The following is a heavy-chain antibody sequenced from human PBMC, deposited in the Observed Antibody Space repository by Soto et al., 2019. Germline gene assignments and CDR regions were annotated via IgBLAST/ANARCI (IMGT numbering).Heavy chain of an antibody. J-gene: IGHJ2*01. D-gene: IGHD5-12*01. V-gene: IGHV4-4*02. CDR2: IYHSGST. CDR1: GGSISSSNW. CDR3: ARVPYSEMATRDWYFDL. Sequence: QVQLQESGPGLVKPSGTLSLTCAVSGGSISSSNWWSWVRQPPGKGLEWIGEIYHSGSTNYNPSPMRRVTLSRDKSKNQFSRKLSSVTAADTAVYYCARVPYSEMATRDWYFDLWGRGTLVTVSS.